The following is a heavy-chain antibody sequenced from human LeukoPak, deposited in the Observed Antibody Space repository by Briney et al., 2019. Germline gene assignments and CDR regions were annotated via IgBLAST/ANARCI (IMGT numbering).Heavy chain of an antibody. D-gene: IGHD5-18*01. CDR2: IYHSGST. J-gene: IGHJ4*02. V-gene: IGHV4-4*02. CDR1: GGSISSSNW. Sequence: SETLSLTCAVSGGSISSSNWWSWVRQPPGKGLEWIGEIYHSGSTNYNPSLKSRVTISVDKSKNQFSLKLSSVTAADTAVYYCARDVGYSYGKPMFDYWGQGTLVTVSS. CDR3: ARDVGYSYGKPMFDY.